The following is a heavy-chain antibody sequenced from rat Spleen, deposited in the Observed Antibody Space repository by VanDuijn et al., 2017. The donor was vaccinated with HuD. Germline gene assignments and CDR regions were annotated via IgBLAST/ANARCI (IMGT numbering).Heavy chain of an antibody. V-gene: IGHV5S10*01. CDR1: GFTFSDYN. J-gene: IGHJ4*01. CDR3: ATHNSGYVMDA. CDR2: IIYDGSRT. Sequence: EVQLVESGGGLVQPGRSLKLSCAASGFTFSDYNMAWVRQAPKKGLEWVATIIYDGSRTYYRDSVKGRFTISRDNAKSTLYLQMDSLRSEDTATYYCATHNSGYVMDAWGQGASVTVSS. D-gene: IGHD4-3*01.